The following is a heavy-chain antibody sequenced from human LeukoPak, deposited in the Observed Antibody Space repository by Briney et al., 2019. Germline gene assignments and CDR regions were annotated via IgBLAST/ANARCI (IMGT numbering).Heavy chain of an antibody. CDR3: GRGYANNDAFDI. J-gene: IGHJ3*02. Sequence: GGSLRPSCAASGFTFSSYGMHWVRQAPGKGLEWVAVIWYDGSNKYYADSVKGRFTISRDNSKNTLYLQMNSLRAEDTAVYYCGRGYANNDAFDIWGQGTMVTVSS. V-gene: IGHV3-33*01. D-gene: IGHD3-16*01. CDR2: IWYDGSNK. CDR1: GFTFSSYG.